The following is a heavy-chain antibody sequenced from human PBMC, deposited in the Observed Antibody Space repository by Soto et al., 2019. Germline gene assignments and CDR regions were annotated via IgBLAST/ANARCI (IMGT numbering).Heavy chain of an antibody. CDR2: IFYTGTT. V-gene: IGHV4-59*01. J-gene: IGHJ4*02. CDR3: ARDPLSTAGPYFDL. CDR1: GGSIGSYY. Sequence: PSETLSLTCTVSGGSIGSYYWSWIRQPPGKGLEWIGYIFYTGTTNYNPSLKSRLTISVDTSKNQFSLKVSSVTAADTAVYYCARDPLSTAGPYFDLWGQGTLVTVSS. D-gene: IGHD6-13*01.